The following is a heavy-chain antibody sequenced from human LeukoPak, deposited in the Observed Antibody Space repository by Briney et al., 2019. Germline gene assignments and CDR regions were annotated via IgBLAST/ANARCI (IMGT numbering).Heavy chain of an antibody. Sequence: QPGGSLRLSCAASGFAFSSYEMNWVRQAPVRGLEWVSYISSSGGTTYYADSVKGRFTISRDNAKNSLYLQMSSLRAEDTAVYYCARQYSYDSRYFDYWGQGTLVTVSS. CDR1: GFAFSSYE. J-gene: IGHJ4*02. CDR2: ISSSGGTT. CDR3: ARQYSYDSRYFDY. D-gene: IGHD5-18*01. V-gene: IGHV3-48*03.